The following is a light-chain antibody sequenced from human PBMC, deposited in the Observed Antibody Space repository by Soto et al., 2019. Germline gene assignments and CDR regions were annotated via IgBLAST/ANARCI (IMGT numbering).Light chain of an antibody. Sequence: QSALTQPPSASGSPGQSVTISCTGTRSDVGGYNYVSWYQQHPGKAPKLMIYEVSKRPSGVPDRFSGSKSGNTASLTFSGLQAEDEADYYCSSYAGSNRGVFGGGTKLTVL. CDR2: EVS. V-gene: IGLV2-8*01. CDR1: RSDVGGYNY. J-gene: IGLJ2*01. CDR3: SSYAGSNRGV.